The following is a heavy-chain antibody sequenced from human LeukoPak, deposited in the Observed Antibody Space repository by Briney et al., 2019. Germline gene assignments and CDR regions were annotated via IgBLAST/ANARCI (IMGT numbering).Heavy chain of an antibody. V-gene: IGHV3-21*01. D-gene: IGHD3-10*02. CDR2: ISSSSSYI. CDR3: ARVTLLGSGSYRFDY. Sequence: GGSLRLSCAASGFTFSSYSMNWVRQAPGKGLEWVSSISSSSSYIYYADSVKGRFTISRDNAKNSLYLQMNSLRAEDTAVYYCARVTLLGSGSYRFDYWGQGTLVTVSS. J-gene: IGHJ4*02. CDR1: GFTFSSYS.